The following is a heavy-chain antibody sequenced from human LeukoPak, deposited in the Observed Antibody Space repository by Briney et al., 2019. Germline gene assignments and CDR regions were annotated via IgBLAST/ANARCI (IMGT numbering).Heavy chain of an antibody. D-gene: IGHD3-9*01. CDR3: ARDLQSRYFDWFGYDY. J-gene: IGHJ4*02. Sequence: ASVKVSCKASGYTFTGYYMHWVRQAPGQGLEWMGWINPNSGGTNYAQKFQGRVTMTRDTSISTAYMELSRLRSDDTAVYYCARDLQSRYFDWFGYDYWGQGTLVTVSS. V-gene: IGHV1-2*02. CDR2: INPNSGGT. CDR1: GYTFTGYY.